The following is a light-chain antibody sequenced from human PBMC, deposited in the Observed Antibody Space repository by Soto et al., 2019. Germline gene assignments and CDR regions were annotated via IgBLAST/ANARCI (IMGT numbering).Light chain of an antibody. CDR1: QSVSSSY. CDR3: QQYGSSPPIT. V-gene: IGKV3-20*01. Sequence: EIVFTQSPATLSLSPGERATLSCRASQSVSSSYLAWYQQKPGQAPRLLIYGASSRAPGIPDRFSGSGSGTDFTLTISRLEPEDFAVYYCQQYGSSPPITFGQGTRLEIK. J-gene: IGKJ5*01. CDR2: GAS.